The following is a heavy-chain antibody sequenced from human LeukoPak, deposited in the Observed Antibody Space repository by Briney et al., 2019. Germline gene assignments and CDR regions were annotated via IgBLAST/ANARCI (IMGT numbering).Heavy chain of an antibody. CDR1: GFTFSSYG. V-gene: IGHV3-33*06. CDR3: AKTRPLDSSSWSHGDY. Sequence: PGRSLRLSCAASGFTFSSYGMHWVRQAPGKGLEWVALIWYDGSNKYYTDSVKGRLTISRDNSKNTLYLQMNSLRAEDTAVYYCAKTRPLDSSSWSHGDYWGQGTLVTVSS. D-gene: IGHD6-13*01. J-gene: IGHJ4*02. CDR2: IWYDGSNK.